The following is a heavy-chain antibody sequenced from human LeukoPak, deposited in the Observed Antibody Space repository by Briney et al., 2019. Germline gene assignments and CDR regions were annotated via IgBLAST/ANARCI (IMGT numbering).Heavy chain of an antibody. J-gene: IGHJ6*02. V-gene: IGHV3-30-3*01. CDR3: ARRYGSGWPYYYYGMDV. Sequence: GGSLRLSCAASGFTFSSYAMHWVRQAPGKGLEWVAVISYDGSNKYYADSVKGRFTISRDNSKNTLYLQMNSLRAEDTAVYYCARRYGSGWPYYYYGMDVWGQGTTVTVSS. CDR2: ISYDGSNK. CDR1: GFTFSSYA. D-gene: IGHD6-19*01.